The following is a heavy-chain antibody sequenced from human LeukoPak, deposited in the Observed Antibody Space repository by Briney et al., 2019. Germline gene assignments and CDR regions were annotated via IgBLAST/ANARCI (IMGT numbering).Heavy chain of an antibody. V-gene: IGHV3-23*01. D-gene: IGHD6-13*01. J-gene: IGHJ4*02. CDR1: GFTFSSYA. CDR3: AKGTSSSWYKSFYYFDY. Sequence: GGSLRLSCAASGFTFSSYAMSWVRQAPGKGLEWVSAISGSGGSTYYADSVKGRFTISRDNSKNTLYLQMNRLRAEDTAVYYCAKGTSSSWYKSFYYFDYWGQGTLVTVSS. CDR2: ISGSGGST.